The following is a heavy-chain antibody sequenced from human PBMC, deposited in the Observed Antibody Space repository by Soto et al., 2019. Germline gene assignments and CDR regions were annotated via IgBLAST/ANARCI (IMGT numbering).Heavy chain of an antibody. D-gene: IGHD3-10*01. CDR2: ISYDGSNK. CDR1: GFTFSNYG. V-gene: IGHV3-30*03. CDR3: ARDWVWFGAHPIDY. Sequence: QVQLVESGGVVVQPGGSLRLSCAASGFTFSNYGMHWVRQAPGKGLEWVAVISYDGSNKYYADSVKGRFTISRDNSKNTLYLQMNSLTTEDTAVYYCARDWVWFGAHPIDYWGQGTLVTVSS. J-gene: IGHJ4*02.